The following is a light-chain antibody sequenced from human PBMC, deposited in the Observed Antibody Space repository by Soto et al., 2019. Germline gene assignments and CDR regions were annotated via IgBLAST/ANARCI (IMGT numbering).Light chain of an antibody. CDR1: ISDIGTYNY. V-gene: IGLV2-14*03. J-gene: IGLJ1*01. CDR3: SSCTHTCILYV. Sequence: SVLTQPASVSGSPGQSITISCTGSISDIGTYNYVSWYQQHSGKAPRLIISDVSDRPSGVSNRFSGSKSGNSASLTISGLQPEDEFYYYGSSCTHTCILYVFGTGTKFTGL. CDR2: DVS.